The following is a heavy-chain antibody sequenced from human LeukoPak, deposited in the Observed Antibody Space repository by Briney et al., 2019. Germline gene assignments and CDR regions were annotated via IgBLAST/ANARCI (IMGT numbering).Heavy chain of an antibody. D-gene: IGHD3-22*01. Sequence: PSETLSLTCAVYGGSFSGYYWSWIRQPPGKGLEWIGEINHSGSTNYNPSLKSRVTISVDTSKNQFSLKLSSVTAADTAVYYCAREVITNYVFDYWGQGTLVTVSS. CDR3: AREVITNYVFDY. CDR2: INHSGST. CDR1: GGSFSGYY. V-gene: IGHV4-34*01. J-gene: IGHJ4*02.